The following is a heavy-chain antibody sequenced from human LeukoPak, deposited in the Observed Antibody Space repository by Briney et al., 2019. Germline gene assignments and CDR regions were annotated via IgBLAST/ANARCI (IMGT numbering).Heavy chain of an antibody. D-gene: IGHD2-2*01. CDR1: GFTFSSYG. Sequence: GRSLRLSCAASGFTFSSYGMHWVRQAPGKGLEWVAVISYDGSNKYCADSVKGRFTISRDNSKNTLYLQMNSLRAEDTAVYYCAKDMCSSTSCYRAFDYWGQGTLVTVSS. J-gene: IGHJ4*02. V-gene: IGHV3-30*18. CDR2: ISYDGSNK. CDR3: AKDMCSSTSCYRAFDY.